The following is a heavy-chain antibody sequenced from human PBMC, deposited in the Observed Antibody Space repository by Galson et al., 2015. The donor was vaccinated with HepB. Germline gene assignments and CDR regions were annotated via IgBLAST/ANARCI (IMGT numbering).Heavy chain of an antibody. J-gene: IGHJ4*02. D-gene: IGHD6-13*01. V-gene: IGHV3-30-3*01. CDR1: GLTFGDYA. CDR2: ISYDGSNK. CDR3: ARAPSNSWHTFDY. Sequence: SLRLSCAASGLTFGDYAMHWVRQAPGKGREWGAIISYDGSNKYYPDSVKGRFTISRDNSKNTLYLQMTSLGGVDTAVFSSARAPSNSWHTFDYWGQGAQVIVSS.